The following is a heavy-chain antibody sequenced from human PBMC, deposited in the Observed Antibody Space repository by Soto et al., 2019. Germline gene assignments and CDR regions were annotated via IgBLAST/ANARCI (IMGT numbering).Heavy chain of an antibody. CDR3: ARDLSRERTQPHCSGGSCYYYYGMDV. J-gene: IGHJ6*02. D-gene: IGHD2-15*01. Sequence: QVQPVESGGGVVQPGRSLRLSCAASGFTFSSYAMHWVRQAPGKGLEWVAVISYDGSNKYYADSVKGRFTISRDNSKNTLYLQMNSLRAEDTAVYYCARDLSRERTQPHCSGGSCYYYYGMDVWGQGTTVTVSS. V-gene: IGHV3-30-3*01. CDR2: ISYDGSNK. CDR1: GFTFSSYA.